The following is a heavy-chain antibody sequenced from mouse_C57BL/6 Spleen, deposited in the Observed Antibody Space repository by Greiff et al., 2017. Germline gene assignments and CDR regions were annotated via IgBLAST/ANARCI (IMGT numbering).Heavy chain of an antibody. V-gene: IGHV5-6*01. D-gene: IGHD2-3*01. J-gene: IGHJ3*01. CDR3: ARHPYEGYYVGFAY. CDR2: ISSGGSYT. Sequence: EVKLVESGGDLVKPGGSLKLSCAASGFTFSSYGMSWVRQTPDKRLEWVATISSGGSYTYYPDSVKGRFTISRDNAKNTLYLQMSSLKSEDTAMYYCARHPYEGYYVGFAYWGQGTLVTVSA. CDR1: GFTFSSYG.